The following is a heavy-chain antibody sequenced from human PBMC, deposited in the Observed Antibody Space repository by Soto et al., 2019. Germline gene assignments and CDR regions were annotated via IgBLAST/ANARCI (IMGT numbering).Heavy chain of an antibody. D-gene: IGHD3-9*01. CDR3: ARVGMDAFDI. J-gene: IGHJ4*02. Sequence: ASVKVSCKTSGYTFISYGTSWVRQAPGQGLEWMGWISGYNGNTNYAQKFQGRVTITADESTSTAYMELSSLRSEDTAVYYCARVGMDAFDIWGQGTLVTVSS. CDR2: ISGYNGNT. CDR1: GYTFISYG. V-gene: IGHV1-18*01.